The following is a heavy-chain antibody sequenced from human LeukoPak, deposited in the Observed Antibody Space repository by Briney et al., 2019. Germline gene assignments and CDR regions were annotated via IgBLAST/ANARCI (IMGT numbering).Heavy chain of an antibody. V-gene: IGHV1-69*05. CDR3: ARDRSSGSYYAFDY. Sequence: SVKVSCKASGGTFSSYAISWVRQAPGQGLEWMGGIIPIFGTANYAQKFQGRVTITTDDSTSTAYMELSSLRSEDTAVYYCARDRSSGSYYAFDYWSQGTLVTVSS. J-gene: IGHJ4*02. CDR2: IIPIFGTA. CDR1: GGTFSSYA. D-gene: IGHD1-26*01.